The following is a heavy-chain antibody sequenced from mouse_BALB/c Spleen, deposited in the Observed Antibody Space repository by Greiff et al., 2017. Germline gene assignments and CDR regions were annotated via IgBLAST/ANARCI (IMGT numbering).Heavy chain of an antibody. CDR3: ARDSGYGNHYYFDY. CDR2: IWAGGST. CDR1: GFSLTSYG. D-gene: IGHD2-10*02. J-gene: IGHJ2*01. V-gene: IGHV2-9*02. Sequence: VQLQESGPGLVAPSQSLSITCTVSGFSLTSYGVHWVRQPPGKGLEWLGVIWAGGSTNYNSALMSRLSISKDNSKSQVFLKMNSLQTDDTAMYYCARDSGYGNHYYFDYWGQGTTLTVSS.